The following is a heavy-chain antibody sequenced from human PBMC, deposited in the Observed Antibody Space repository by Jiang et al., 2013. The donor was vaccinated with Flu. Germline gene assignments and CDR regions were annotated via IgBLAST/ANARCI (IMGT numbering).Heavy chain of an antibody. J-gene: IGHJ4*02. CDR1: GFTFSSYG. Sequence: GDGVVQPGRSLRLSCAASGFTFSSYGMHWVRQAPGKGLEWVAVIWYDGSNKYYADSVKGRFTISRDNSKNTLYLQMNSLRAEDTAVYYCARDYYYGSGSYPDYWGQGTLVTVSS. CDR2: IWYDGSNK. V-gene: IGHV3-33*01. CDR3: ARDYYYGSGSYPDY. D-gene: IGHD3-10*01.